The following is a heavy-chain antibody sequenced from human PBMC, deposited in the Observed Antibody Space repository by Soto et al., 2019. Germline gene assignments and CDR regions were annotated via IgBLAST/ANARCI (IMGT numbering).Heavy chain of an antibody. V-gene: IGHV3-30*18. CDR1: GFTFSSYG. CDR2: ISYDGSNK. D-gene: IGHD3-3*01. CDR3: AKDVLDFWSGYYLLAYPTYYYYGMDV. Sequence: PGGSLRLSCAASGFTFSSYGMHWVRQAPGKGLEWVAVISYDGSNKYYADSVKGRFTISRDNSKNTLYLQMNSLRAEDTAVYYCAKDVLDFWSGYYLLAYPTYYYYGMDVWGQGTTVTVYS. J-gene: IGHJ6*02.